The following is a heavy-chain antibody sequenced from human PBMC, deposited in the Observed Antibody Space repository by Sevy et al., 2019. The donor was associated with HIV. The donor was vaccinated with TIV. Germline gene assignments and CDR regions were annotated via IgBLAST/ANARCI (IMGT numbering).Heavy chain of an antibody. CDR1: GFAFYDYS. CDR3: AREGSTRPHDY. V-gene: IGHV3-23*01. CDR2: LSFGCGKI. D-gene: IGHD3-10*01. J-gene: IGHJ4*01. Sequence: GGSLRLSCAASGFAFYDYSMSWIRQAPGKGLEWVATLSFGCGKINYADSVKGRFTISRDNSKNSFYLQMDNLRVEDTALYYCAREGSTRPHDYWGHGTRVTVSS.